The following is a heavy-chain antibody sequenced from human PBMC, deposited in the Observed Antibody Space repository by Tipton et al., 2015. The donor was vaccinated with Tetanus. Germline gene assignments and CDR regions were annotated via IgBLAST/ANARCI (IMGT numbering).Heavy chain of an antibody. V-gene: IGHV3-23*01. D-gene: IGHD6-13*01. CDR3: AKDNGGYSSNWRYGMDV. J-gene: IGHJ6*02. CDR2: ISGSGGST. CDR1: GFTFNTYA. Sequence: SLRLSCAASGFTFNTYAMTWVRQAPGKGLEWVSAISGSGGSTYYADSVKGRFTISRDNAKNSLYLQMNSLRVEDTALYYCAKDNGGYSSNWRYGMDVWGQGTTVTVSS.